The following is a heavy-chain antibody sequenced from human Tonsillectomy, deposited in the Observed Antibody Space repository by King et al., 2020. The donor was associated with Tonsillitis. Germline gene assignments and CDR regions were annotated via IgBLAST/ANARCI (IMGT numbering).Heavy chain of an antibody. V-gene: IGHV1-69*01. CDR3: ARDQAYCGGDCYYDY. CDR1: GGTFSSYA. D-gene: IGHD2-21*02. CDR2: IIPIFGTA. J-gene: IGHJ4*02. Sequence: QLVQSGAEVKKPGSSVKVSCKASGGTFSSYAISWVRQAPGQGLEWMGGIIPIFGTANYAQKFQGRVTITADESTSTAYMELGSLRTEDTAVYYCARDQAYCGGDCYYDYWGQGTLVTVSS.